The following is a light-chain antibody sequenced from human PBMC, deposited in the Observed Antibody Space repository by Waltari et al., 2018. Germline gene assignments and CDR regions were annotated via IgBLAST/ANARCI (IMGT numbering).Light chain of an antibody. CDR3: QMYVRLPAT. V-gene: IGKV3-20*01. CDR1: QSVGTS. Sequence: EIVLTQSPGTLSLSPGDRATLSCRASQSVGTSLAWYQQKPGQAPRLLIYHASVWATGIPDSFSGGGSGTDFSLTISRLEPEDFAVYYCQMYVRLPATFGQGTKVEVK. CDR2: HAS. J-gene: IGKJ1*01.